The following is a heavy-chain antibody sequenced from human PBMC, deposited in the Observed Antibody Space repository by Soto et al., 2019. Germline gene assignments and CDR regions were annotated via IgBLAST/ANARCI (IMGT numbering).Heavy chain of an antibody. D-gene: IGHD3-10*01. CDR3: ARVRITMVRGVTSVYYGMDV. CDR1: GYTFTGYY. V-gene: IGHV1-2*02. J-gene: IGHJ6*02. CDR2: INPNSGGT. Sequence: GPSVKVSCKASGYTFTGYYMHWVRQAHGQGLEWIGWINPNSGGTNYAQKFQGRVTMTRDTSISTAYMELSRLRSDDTAVYYCARVRITMVRGVTSVYYGMDVWGQGTTVTVSS.